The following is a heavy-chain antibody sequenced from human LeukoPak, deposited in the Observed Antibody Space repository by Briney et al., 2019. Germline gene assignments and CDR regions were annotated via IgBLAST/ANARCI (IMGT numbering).Heavy chain of an antibody. CDR2: IKQDGSEK. V-gene: IGHV3-7*01. J-gene: IGHJ4*02. CDR3: ARDPSIQPWFPFDY. Sequence: GGSLRLSCAASGFTFSSYWMGWVRQAPGKGLEWVANIKQDGSEKYYVDSVKGRFTISRDNAKNSLYLQMNSLRAEDTAVYYCARDPSIQPWFPFDYWGQGTLVTVSS. D-gene: IGHD5-18*01. CDR1: GFTFSSYW.